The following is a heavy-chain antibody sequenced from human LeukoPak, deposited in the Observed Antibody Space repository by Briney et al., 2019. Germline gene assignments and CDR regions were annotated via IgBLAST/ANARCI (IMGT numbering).Heavy chain of an antibody. D-gene: IGHD3-22*01. V-gene: IGHV3-30-3*01. Sequence: PGRSLRLSCAASGFTFSSYAMHWVRQAPGKGLEWVAVISYDGSNKYYADSVKGRFTISRDNCKNTLYLQMNSLRAEDTAVYYCATPGYYDSSGYYPPYFQHWGQGTLVTVSS. CDR3: ATPGYYDSSGYYPPYFQH. CDR2: ISYDGSNK. J-gene: IGHJ1*01. CDR1: GFTFSSYA.